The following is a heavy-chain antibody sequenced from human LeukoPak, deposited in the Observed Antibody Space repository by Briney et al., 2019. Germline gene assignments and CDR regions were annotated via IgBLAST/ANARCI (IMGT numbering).Heavy chain of an antibody. D-gene: IGHD3-22*01. J-gene: IGHJ4*02. Sequence: SETLSLTCAVSGYSISSGYYWGWIRPPPGKGLEWIGSIYHSGSTYYNPSLKSRVTISVDTSKNQFSLKLSSVTAADTAVYYCARHTPRGYYYDSSGFSVYYFGYWGQGTLVTVSS. CDR3: ARHTPRGYYYDSSGFSVYYFGY. CDR2: IYHSGST. V-gene: IGHV4-38-2*01. CDR1: GYSISSGYY.